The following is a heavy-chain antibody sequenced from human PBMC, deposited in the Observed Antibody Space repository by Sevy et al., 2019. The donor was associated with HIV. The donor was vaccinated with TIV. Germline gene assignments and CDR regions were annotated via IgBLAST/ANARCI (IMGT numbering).Heavy chain of an antibody. Sequence: SETLSLTCTVSGGSISSSSYYWGWIRQPPGKGLEWIGSIYYSGSTYYNPSLKSRVTISVDTSKNQFSLKPSSVTAADTAVYYCARHTYDFWKSLGGWFDPWGQGTLVTVSS. D-gene: IGHD3-3*01. CDR1: GGSISSSSYY. CDR2: IYYSGST. V-gene: IGHV4-39*01. CDR3: ARHTYDFWKSLGGWFDP. J-gene: IGHJ5*02.